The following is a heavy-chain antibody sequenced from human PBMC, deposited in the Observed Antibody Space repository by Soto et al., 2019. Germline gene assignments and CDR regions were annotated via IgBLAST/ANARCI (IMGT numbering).Heavy chain of an antibody. CDR2: IIPIFGTA. D-gene: IGHD2-2*01. CDR3: ARADIVVVPAAILYLGTDP. J-gene: IGHJ5*02. V-gene: IGHV1-69*06. Sequence: SVKVACKASGGTVSSYAISSLRQAPGQGLEWMGGIIPIFGTANYAQKFQGRVTITADKSTSTAYMELSRLRSEDTAVYYCARADIVVVPAAILYLGTDPWGQGTLVTVSS. CDR1: GGTVSSYA.